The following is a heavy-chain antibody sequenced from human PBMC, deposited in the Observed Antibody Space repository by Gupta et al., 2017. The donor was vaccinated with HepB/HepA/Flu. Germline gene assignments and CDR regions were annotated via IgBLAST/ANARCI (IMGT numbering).Heavy chain of an antibody. V-gene: IGHV1-46*02. D-gene: IGHD4/OR15-4a*01. CDR3: ARDGVSNMVEYFDY. CDR2: INPSGRYT. Sequence: QVHLVQSGPEVRTPGASVKISCKASGYTFNIYHMYWLRRAPGQGLEWMGTINPSGRYTQYAQKFQGRVTVSRDTSTSTLCMELRSLTSEDTAIYYCARDGVSNMVEYFDYWGQGTLITVSS. CDR1: GYTFNIYH. J-gene: IGHJ4*03.